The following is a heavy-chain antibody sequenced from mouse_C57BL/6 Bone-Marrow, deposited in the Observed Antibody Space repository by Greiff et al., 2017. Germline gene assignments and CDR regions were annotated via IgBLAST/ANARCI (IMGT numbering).Heavy chain of an antibody. D-gene: IGHD2-3*01. J-gene: IGHJ3*01. V-gene: IGHV1-7*01. CDR2: INPSSGYT. Sequence: QVQLQQSGAELAKPGASVKLSCKASGYTFTSYWMHWVKQRPGQGLEWIGYINPSSGYTKYNQKFKDKATLTADKSSSTAYMQLSSLTYEDSAVYYCARYDDGFSWFAYWAKGLWSLSLQ. CDR3: ARYDDGFSWFAY. CDR1: GYTFTSYW.